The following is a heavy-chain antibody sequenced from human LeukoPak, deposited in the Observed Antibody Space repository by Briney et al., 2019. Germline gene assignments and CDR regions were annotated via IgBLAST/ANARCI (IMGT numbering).Heavy chain of an antibody. Sequence: PGGSLRLSCAASGFTFSSYWMSWVRQAPGKGLEWVANIKQDGSEKYYVDSVKGRFTISRDNAKNSLYLQMNSLRAEDTAVYYCARDSYASYYDILTGHPLVDYWGQGTLVTVSP. V-gene: IGHV3-7*01. CDR1: GFTFSSYW. D-gene: IGHD3-9*01. CDR2: IKQDGSEK. J-gene: IGHJ4*02. CDR3: ARDSYASYYDILTGHPLVDY.